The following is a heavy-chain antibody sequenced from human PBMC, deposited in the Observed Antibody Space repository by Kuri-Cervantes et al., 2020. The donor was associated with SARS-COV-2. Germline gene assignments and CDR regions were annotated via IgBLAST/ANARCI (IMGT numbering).Heavy chain of an antibody. CDR2: IYYSGST. V-gene: IGHV4-59*08. Sequence: SETLSLTCTVSGGSISSYYWSWIRQPPGKGLEWIGYIYYSGSTNYNPSLKSRVTISVDTSKNQFSLKLSSVTAADTAVYYCARHIPYYDFWSGYYDAFDIWGQGTMVTDSS. D-gene: IGHD3-3*01. CDR1: GGSISSYY. J-gene: IGHJ3*02. CDR3: ARHIPYYDFWSGYYDAFDI.